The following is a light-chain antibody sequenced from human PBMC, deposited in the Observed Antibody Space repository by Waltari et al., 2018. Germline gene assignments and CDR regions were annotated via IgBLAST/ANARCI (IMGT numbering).Light chain of an antibody. CDR1: QAISDY. Sequence: DIQMTQSPSFLSASVGATFTITCRASQAISDYLAWYQQQAGKTPRLLMFSASTLQSGVPSRFSGSGSGTDFSLTISNLQPEDVATYFCQKYDRAPFTFGSGTKIDVK. CDR3: QKYDRAPFT. V-gene: IGKV1-27*01. CDR2: SAS. J-gene: IGKJ4*01.